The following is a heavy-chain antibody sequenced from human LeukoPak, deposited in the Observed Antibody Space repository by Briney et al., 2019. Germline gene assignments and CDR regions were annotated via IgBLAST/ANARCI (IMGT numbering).Heavy chain of an antibody. CDR1: GGSFSGYY. D-gene: IGHD3-22*01. CDR2: INHSGST. J-gene: IGHJ1*01. Sequence: SETLSLTCAVYGGSFSGYYWSWIRQPPGKGLEWIGEINHSGSTNYNPSLKSRVTISVDTSKNQLSLKLSSVTAADTAVYYCARLKYYYDSSGYRAEYFQHWGQGTLVTASS. V-gene: IGHV4-34*01. CDR3: ARLKYYYDSSGYRAEYFQH.